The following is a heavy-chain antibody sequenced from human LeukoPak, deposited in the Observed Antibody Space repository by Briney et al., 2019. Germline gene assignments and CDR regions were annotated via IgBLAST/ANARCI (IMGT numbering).Heavy chain of an antibody. CDR1: GGSISSSSYY. D-gene: IGHD6-13*01. J-gene: IGHJ4*02. Sequence: AETLSLTCTVSGGSISSSSYYWGWIRQPPGTGLEWIGSIYYSGSTYYNPSLKSRVTISVDTSKNQFSLKLSSVTAADTAVYYCAGHEQVQQTLDYWGQGTLVTVSS. CDR2: IYYSGST. V-gene: IGHV4-39*01. CDR3: AGHEQVQQTLDY.